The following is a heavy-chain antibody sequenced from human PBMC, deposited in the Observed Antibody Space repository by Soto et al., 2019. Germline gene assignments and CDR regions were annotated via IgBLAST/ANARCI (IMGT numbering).Heavy chain of an antibody. CDR1: GFTFSSYG. J-gene: IGHJ4*02. CDR2: ISYDGSNK. Sequence: GGSLRLSCAASGFTFSSYGMHWVRQAPGKGLEWVAVISYDGSNKYYADSVKGRFTISRDNSKSTLYLQMNSLRAEDTAVYYCAKDLDEFWSGYYFDYWGQGTLVTVSS. D-gene: IGHD3-3*01. CDR3: AKDLDEFWSGYYFDY. V-gene: IGHV3-30*18.